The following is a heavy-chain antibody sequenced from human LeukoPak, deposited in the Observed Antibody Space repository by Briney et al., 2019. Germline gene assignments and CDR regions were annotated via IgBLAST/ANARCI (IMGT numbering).Heavy chain of an antibody. D-gene: IGHD3-10*01. Sequence: SETLSLTCTVSGGSVSSCTLHWSWIRQPPGEALEGFGYIYHSGSTNYNPSLKSGVTISVDTYKNQFSLKLSSVTAADTAVYYCARVEWFGELSPFDIWGQGTMVTVSS. V-gene: IGHV4-61*01. CDR1: GGSVSSCTLH. J-gene: IGHJ3*02. CDR2: IYHSGST. CDR3: ARVEWFGELSPFDI.